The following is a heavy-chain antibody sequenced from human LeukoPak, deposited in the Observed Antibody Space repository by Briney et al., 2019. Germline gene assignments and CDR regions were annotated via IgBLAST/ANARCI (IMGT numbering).Heavy chain of an antibody. D-gene: IGHD5-18*01. CDR2: ISAYNGNT. J-gene: IGHJ6*03. V-gene: IGHV1-18*01. Sequence: PGESLKISCKGSGYSFTSYGISWVRQAPGQGLEWMGWISAYNGNTNYAQKLQGRVTMTTDTSTSTAYMELRSLRSDDTAVYYCARDGLGESDTAMATYYYYYMDVWGKGTTVTVSS. CDR3: ARDGLGESDTAMATYYYYYMDV. CDR1: GYSFTSYG.